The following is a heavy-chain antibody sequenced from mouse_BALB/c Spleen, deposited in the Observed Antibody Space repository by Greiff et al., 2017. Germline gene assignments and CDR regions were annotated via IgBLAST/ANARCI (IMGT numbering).Heavy chain of an antibody. Sequence: EVQLQQSGAELVKPGASVKLSCTASGFNIKDTYMHWVKQRPEQGLEWIGRIDPANGNTKYDPKFQGKATITADTSSNTAYLQLSSLTSEDTAVYYCARGWLGGYWYFDVWGAGTTVTVSS. CDR2: IDPANGNT. D-gene: IGHD2-2*01. J-gene: IGHJ1*01. V-gene: IGHV14-3*02. CDR3: ARGWLGGYWYFDV. CDR1: GFNIKDTY.